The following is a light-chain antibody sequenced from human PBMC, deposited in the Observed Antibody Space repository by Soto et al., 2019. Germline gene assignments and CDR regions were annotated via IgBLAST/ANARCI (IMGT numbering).Light chain of an antibody. V-gene: IGKV3-15*01. J-gene: IGKJ3*01. CDR2: GAS. CDR1: QSVSSN. Sequence: EIVMTQSPATLSVSPGERATLSCRASQSVSSNLAWYQQKPGHAPRLLIYGASTRATGIPARFSGSGSGTEFTLTISSLQSEDFAVYHCQQYNPWPIFTLGPGTKVDIK. CDR3: QQYNPWPIFT.